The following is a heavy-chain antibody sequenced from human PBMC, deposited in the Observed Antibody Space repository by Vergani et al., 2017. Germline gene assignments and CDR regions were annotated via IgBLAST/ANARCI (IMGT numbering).Heavy chain of an antibody. CDR1: GFTFSDYY. CDR3: ARQVAVAGKWWGTYYYYGMDV. CDR2: ISSSGSTI. D-gene: IGHD6-19*01. J-gene: IGHJ6*02. Sequence: QVQLVESGGGLVKPGGSLRLSCAASGFTFSDYYMSWIRQAPGKGLEWVSYISSSGSTIYYADSVKGRFTISRDNAKNSLYLQMNSLRAEDTAVYYCARQVAVAGKWWGTYYYYGMDVWGQGTTVTVSS. V-gene: IGHV3-11*04.